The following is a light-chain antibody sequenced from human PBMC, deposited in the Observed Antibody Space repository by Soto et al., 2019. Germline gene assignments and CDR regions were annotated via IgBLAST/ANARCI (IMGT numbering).Light chain of an antibody. CDR2: GAS. CDR3: QQYGSSPLT. V-gene: IGKV3-20*01. Sequence: EVVLSQSPGTLSLSPGESATLSCRASQIVNTFYLAWYQQKPGQAPRLLIYGASSRATGVPDRFSASGSATDFSLTIRRLEPEDSAVYYCQQYGSSPLTFGQGTKVDIK. J-gene: IGKJ1*01. CDR1: QIVNTFY.